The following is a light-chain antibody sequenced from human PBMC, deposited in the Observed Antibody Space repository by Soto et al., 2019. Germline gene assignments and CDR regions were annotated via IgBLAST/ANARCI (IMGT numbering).Light chain of an antibody. J-gene: IGLJ1*01. Sequence: QSVLTQPASVSGSPGQSITISCTGTSSDVGGYNYVSWYQQHPGKAPKLMVFEVSNRPSGVSNRFSSSKSGNTASLTISGLQPEDEADYYCCSYTRTSNHYFFGSGTKVTVL. CDR2: EVS. V-gene: IGLV2-14*01. CDR3: CSYTRTSNHYF. CDR1: SSDVGGYNY.